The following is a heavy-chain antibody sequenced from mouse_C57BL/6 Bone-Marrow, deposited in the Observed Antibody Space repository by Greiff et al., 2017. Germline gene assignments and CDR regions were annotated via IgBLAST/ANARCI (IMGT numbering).Heavy chain of an antibody. CDR2: INPGSGGT. CDR1: GYAFTNYL. D-gene: IGHD2-5*01. J-gene: IGHJ3*01. V-gene: IGHV1-54*01. Sequence: QVQLQQSGAELVRPGTSVKVSCKASGYAFTNYLIEWVQQRPGQGLEWIGVINPGSGGTNYNEKFKGKETLTADKSSSTAYMQLSSLTSEDAAVYFCARRDSIYPAWFAYWGQGTLVTVSA. CDR3: ARRDSIYPAWFAY.